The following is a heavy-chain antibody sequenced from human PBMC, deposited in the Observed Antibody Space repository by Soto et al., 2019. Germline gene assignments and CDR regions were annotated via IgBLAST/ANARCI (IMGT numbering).Heavy chain of an antibody. J-gene: IGHJ6*02. V-gene: IGHV1-69*01. CDR2: IIPIFGTA. Sequence: QVQLVQSGAEVKKPGSSVKVSCKASGGTFSSYAISWVRQAPGQGLEWMGGIIPIFGTANSAQKFQGRVTITADESTSTAYMELSSLRSEDTAGYYCAINGGNAYYYYYGMDVWGQGTTVTVSS. CDR1: GGTFSSYA. CDR3: AINGGNAYYYYYGMDV. D-gene: IGHD2-15*01.